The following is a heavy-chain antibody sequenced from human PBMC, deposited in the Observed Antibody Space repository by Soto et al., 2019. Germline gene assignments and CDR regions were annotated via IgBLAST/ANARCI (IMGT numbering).Heavy chain of an antibody. CDR3: ARPGRYSSSWYVLNYYYYGMDV. D-gene: IGHD6-13*01. J-gene: IGHJ6*02. Sequence: WASVKVSCKASGGTFSSYAISWVRQAPGQGLEWMGGIIPILGTANYAQKFQGRVTITADESTSTAYMELSSLRSEDTAVYYCARPGRYSSSWYVLNYYYYGMDVWGQGTTVTVSS. V-gene: IGHV1-69*13. CDR1: GGTFSSYA. CDR2: IIPILGTA.